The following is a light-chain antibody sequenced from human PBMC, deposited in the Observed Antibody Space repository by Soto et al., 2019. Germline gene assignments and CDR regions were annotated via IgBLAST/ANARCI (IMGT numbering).Light chain of an antibody. CDR3: CSYAGTNNFV. CDR2: EVS. V-gene: IGLV2-8*01. CDR1: SSDVGFYNY. Sequence: QSALTQPPSASGSPGQSVTISCAGTSSDVGFYNYVSWYQQHPGKAPKLIISEVSRRPSGVPDRFSGSKSGNTASLTVSGLQAEDEADYYCCSYAGTNNFVFGTGTKVTVL. J-gene: IGLJ1*01.